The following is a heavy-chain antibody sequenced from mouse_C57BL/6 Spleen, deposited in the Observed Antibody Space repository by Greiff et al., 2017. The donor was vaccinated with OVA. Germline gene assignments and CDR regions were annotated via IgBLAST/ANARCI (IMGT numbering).Heavy chain of an antibody. Sequence: VMLVESGAELVRPWTSVKVSCKASGYAFTNYLIEWVKQRPGQGLEWIGVINPGSGGTNYNEKIKGKATLTADKSSSTAYMQLSSLTSEDSAVYFCAREDGTGFDYWGQGTTLTVSS. V-gene: IGHV1-54*01. CDR2: INPGSGGT. D-gene: IGHD4-1*01. J-gene: IGHJ2*01. CDR3: AREDGTGFDY. CDR1: GYAFTNYL.